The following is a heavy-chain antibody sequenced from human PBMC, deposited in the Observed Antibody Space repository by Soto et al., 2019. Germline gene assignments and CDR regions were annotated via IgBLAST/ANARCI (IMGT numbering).Heavy chain of an antibody. CDR2: IKQDGSEK. CDR1: GFTFSSYW. J-gene: IGHJ6*02. D-gene: IGHD5-12*01. Sequence: GGSLRLSCAASGFTFSSYWMSWVRQAPGKGLEWVANIKQDGSEKYYVDSVKGRFTISRDNAKNSLYLQMNSLRAEDTAVYYCARDISVATTPLQYYGMDVWGQGTTVTSP. CDR3: ARDISVATTPLQYYGMDV. V-gene: IGHV3-7*01.